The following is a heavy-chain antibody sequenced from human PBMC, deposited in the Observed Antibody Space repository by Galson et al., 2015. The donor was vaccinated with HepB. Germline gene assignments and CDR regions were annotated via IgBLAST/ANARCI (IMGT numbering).Heavy chain of an antibody. V-gene: IGHV5-51*01. J-gene: IGHJ6*02. CDR1: GYTFTSHW. D-gene: IGHD6-6*01. Sequence: QSGAEVKKPGESLKISCKGSGYTFTSHWIGWVRQMPGKGLEWMGIIYPGDSDTKYSPSFQGQVTISADRSISTAYLQWSSLKASDSAMYFCASPSSSSSYYYYGMDVWGQGTSVTVSS. CDR3: ASPSSSSSYYYYGMDV. CDR2: IYPGDSDT.